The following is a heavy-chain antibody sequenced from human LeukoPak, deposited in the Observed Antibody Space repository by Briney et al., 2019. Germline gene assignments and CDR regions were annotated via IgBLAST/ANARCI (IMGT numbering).Heavy chain of an antibody. V-gene: IGHV4-59*01. D-gene: IGHD3-16*01. CDR2: IYYSGST. Sequence: SETLSLTCTVSGGSIGSYYWSWIRQPPGKGLEYIGYIYYSGSTNYSPSLKSRVTISVDTSKIQFSLKLRSLTAADTAVYYCARALTWGSDWYFDLWGRGTLVTVSS. J-gene: IGHJ2*01. CDR3: ARALTWGSDWYFDL. CDR1: GGSIGSYY.